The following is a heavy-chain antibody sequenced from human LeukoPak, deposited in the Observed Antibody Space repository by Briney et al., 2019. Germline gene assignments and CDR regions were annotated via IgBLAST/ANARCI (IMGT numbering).Heavy chain of an antibody. D-gene: IGHD5-12*01. CDR3: ARDVTGVARWLDP. V-gene: IGHV1-18*01. Sequence: ASVKVSCKASGDAFSSYGISWLRQAPGQGPEWMGWISAYKNFTNPLQKFHGRVTITSDTSTTTAFLELKGLTLDDTAVYYCARDVTGVARWLDPWGQGTLVTVSS. CDR1: GDAFSSYG. J-gene: IGHJ5*02. CDR2: ISAYKNFT.